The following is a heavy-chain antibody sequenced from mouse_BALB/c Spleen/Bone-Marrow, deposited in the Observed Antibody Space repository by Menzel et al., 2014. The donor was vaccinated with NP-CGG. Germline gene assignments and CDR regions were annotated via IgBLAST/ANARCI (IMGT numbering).Heavy chain of an antibody. V-gene: IGHV1-4*02. CDR2: INPSIGYT. Sequence: VQLQQSAAELARPGASVKLSCKASGYIFXSYTIQWIKQRPGQGLEWIGYINPSIGYTDYNQKFKDKTTLTADKSSSTTYMQLNSLTSEDSAVYYCAREGTYYAYFDYWGQGTTLTVSS. J-gene: IGHJ2*01. CDR3: AREGTYYAYFDY. CDR1: GYIFXSYT. D-gene: IGHD1-1*01.